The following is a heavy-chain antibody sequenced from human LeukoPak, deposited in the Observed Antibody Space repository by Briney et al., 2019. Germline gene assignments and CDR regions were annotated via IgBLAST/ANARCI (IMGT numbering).Heavy chain of an antibody. CDR3: ARDLLHRGYAFDI. Sequence: SETLSLTCTVSSDSIFSSNWWSWVRQPPGKGLEWIGQIFHSGSTSYSPSLKSRVTISVDPSKNQFSLKLSSVTAADTAVYYCARDLLHRGYAFDIWGQGTMVTVSS. V-gene: IGHV4-4*02. J-gene: IGHJ3*02. CDR2: IFHSGST. CDR1: SDSIFSSNW. D-gene: IGHD5-12*01.